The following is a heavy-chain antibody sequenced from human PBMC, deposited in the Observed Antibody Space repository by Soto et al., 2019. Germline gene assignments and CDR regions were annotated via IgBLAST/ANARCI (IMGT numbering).Heavy chain of an antibody. J-gene: IGHJ4*02. CDR2: IYHTGIT. V-gene: IGHV4-4*02. D-gene: IGHD1-20*01. Sequence: SETLSLTCAVSGDSISSVNWWSWVRQSPGQGLEWIGDIYHTGITNYNPSLQSRVTISVDKSKNEFYLNLTSVTAADTALYYCARGLPMYNWIYWGQGTLVTVSS. CDR3: ARGLPMYNWIY. CDR1: GDSISSVNW.